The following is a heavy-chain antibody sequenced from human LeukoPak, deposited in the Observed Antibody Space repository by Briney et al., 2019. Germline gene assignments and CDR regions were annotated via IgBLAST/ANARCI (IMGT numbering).Heavy chain of an antibody. J-gene: IGHJ4*02. CDR1: GXXXXSYW. V-gene: IGHV5-51*01. Sequence: KRGESLKISCKGXGXXXXSYWIXXXXXMPGXGLEWMGIIYPGDSDTRXXXSFQGQVTISADKSISTAYLQWSSLKASDTAMYYCXRPLSRGYTYGLDYWGQGTLVTVSS. CDR3: XRPLSRGYTYGLDY. D-gene: IGHD5-18*01. CDR2: IYPGDSDT.